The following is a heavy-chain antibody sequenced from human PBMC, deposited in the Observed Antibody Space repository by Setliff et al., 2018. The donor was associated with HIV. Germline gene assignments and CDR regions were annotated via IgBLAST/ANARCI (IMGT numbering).Heavy chain of an antibody. CDR1: GFTFSGYA. J-gene: IGHJ4*01. Sequence: PGGSLRLSCAASGFTFSGYAMSWVRQAPGKGLEWVSVISGSGSGTFYADSVKGRFTISRDNSKNTLYLQMNGLRVDDTAVYYCAKDGISGGSYPPYYFDYWGHGTLVTVSS. V-gene: IGHV3-23*01. CDR2: ISGSGSGT. CDR3: AKDGISGGSYPPYYFDY. D-gene: IGHD6-19*01.